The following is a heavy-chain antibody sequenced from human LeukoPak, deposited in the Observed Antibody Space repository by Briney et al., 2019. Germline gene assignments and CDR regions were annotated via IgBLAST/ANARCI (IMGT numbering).Heavy chain of an antibody. CDR2: INTGGRT. J-gene: IGHJ6*03. D-gene: IGHD6-13*01. CDR3: ARLPAAPGNYYYYYMDV. V-gene: IGHV4-4*09. Sequence: PSETLSLTCTVSGDSISRCYWSWIRHPPGKGLEWIGYINTGGRTDCNPSLKSRVTISVDTSKNQFSLNLISVTAADTAVYYCARLPAAPGNYYYYYMDVWAKGTTVTVSS. CDR1: GDSISRCY.